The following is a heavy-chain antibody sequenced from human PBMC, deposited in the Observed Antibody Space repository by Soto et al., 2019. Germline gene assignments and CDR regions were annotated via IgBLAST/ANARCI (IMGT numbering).Heavy chain of an antibody. D-gene: IGHD1-26*01. CDR2: IIPIFGTA. J-gene: IGHJ6*02. Sequence: QVQLVQSGAEVKKPGSSVKVSCKASGGTFSSYAISWVRQAPGQGLEWMGGIIPIFGTANYAQKFQGRVTITADEPTSTAYMEVGSLRSEDTAVYYCATRVGANWEGYYYYYGMDVWGQGTTVTVSS. CDR3: ATRVGANWEGYYYYYGMDV. V-gene: IGHV1-69*01. CDR1: GGTFSSYA.